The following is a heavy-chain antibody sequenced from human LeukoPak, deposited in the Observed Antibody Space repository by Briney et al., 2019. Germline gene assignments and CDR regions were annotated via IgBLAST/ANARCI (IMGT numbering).Heavy chain of an antibody. Sequence: GGSLRXSXXXXXXTFSXYSMNWVRQAPGKGLEWVSSISSSSSYIYYADSVRGRFTISRDNAKNSLYLQMNSLRAEDTAVYYCARDGGQYSSGWYFYYGMDVWGQGTTVTVSS. J-gene: IGHJ6*02. D-gene: IGHD6-19*01. CDR2: ISSSSSYI. CDR1: XXTFSXYS. V-gene: IGHV3-21*01. CDR3: ARDGGQYSSGWYFYYGMDV.